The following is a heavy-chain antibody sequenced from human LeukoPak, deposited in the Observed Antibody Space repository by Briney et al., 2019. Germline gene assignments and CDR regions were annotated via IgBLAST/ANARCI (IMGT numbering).Heavy chain of an antibody. CDR2: TSYDGSNK. D-gene: IGHD3-22*01. CDR1: GLTFSSYG. V-gene: IGHV3-30*18. J-gene: IGHJ4*02. Sequence: GGSLRLSCAASGLTFSSYGMHWVRQAPGKGLEWVAVTSYDGSNKYYADSVKGRFTISRDNSKNTLYLQMNSLRAEDTAVYYCTKDTEGYYDSSGYADYWGQGTLVTVSS. CDR3: TKDTEGYYDSSGYADY.